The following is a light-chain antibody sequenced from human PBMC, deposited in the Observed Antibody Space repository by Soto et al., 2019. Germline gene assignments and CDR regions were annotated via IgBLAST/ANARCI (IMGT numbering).Light chain of an antibody. CDR1: SSNIGSNT. Sequence: QSVLTQPPSASGTPGQRVTISCSGGSSNIGSNTVNWYQQLPGTAPKLLIYSNNQRPSGVPDRFSGSKSGTSASLAISGLQSEDEADYYCSSYTTSNTRQIVFGTGTKVTVL. J-gene: IGLJ1*01. CDR3: SSYTTSNTRQIV. V-gene: IGLV1-44*01. CDR2: SNN.